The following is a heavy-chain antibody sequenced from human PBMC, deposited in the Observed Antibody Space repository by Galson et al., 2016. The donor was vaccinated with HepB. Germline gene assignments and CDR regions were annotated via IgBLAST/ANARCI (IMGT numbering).Heavy chain of an antibody. CDR3: TTGAYYDPFDY. V-gene: IGHV3-15*01. CDR1: GSNFTNAW. D-gene: IGHD3-3*01. CDR2: IKSKDDGGTS. J-gene: IGHJ4*02. Sequence: SLRLSCAVSGSNFTNAWMSWVRQVPGKRLEWVGRIKSKDDGGTSDYVAAVQGRFSISRDPSRNTLYLEMNRLRTDDTAVYYCTTGAYYDPFDYWGQGTLVTVSS.